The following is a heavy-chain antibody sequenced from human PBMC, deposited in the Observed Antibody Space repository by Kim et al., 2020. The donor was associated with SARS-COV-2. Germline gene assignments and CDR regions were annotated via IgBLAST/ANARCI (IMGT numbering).Heavy chain of an antibody. CDR3: AGTYYDFWSGPPNYYYGMDV. Sequence: SETLSLTCTVSGGSISSSSYYWGWIRQPPGKGLEWIGSIYYSGSTYYNPSLKSRVTISVDTSKNQFSLKLSSVTAADTAVYYCAGTYYDFWSGPPNYYYGMDVWGHGTTVTVSS. V-gene: IGHV4-39*01. CDR2: IYYSGST. D-gene: IGHD3-3*01. CDR1: GGSISSSSYY. J-gene: IGHJ6*02.